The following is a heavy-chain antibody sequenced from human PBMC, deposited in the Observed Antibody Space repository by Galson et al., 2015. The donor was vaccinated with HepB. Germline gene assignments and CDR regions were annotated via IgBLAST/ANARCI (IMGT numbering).Heavy chain of an antibody. CDR1: GFTFRSYA. Sequence: SLRLSCAASGFTFRSYAMHWVRQTPGKGLEWVALISYDGGNKYHADSVKGRFTISRDNSKNTLYLQMNSLRAEDTAVYYCARRRRVGGTLGAFDIWGQGTMVTVSS. CDR2: ISYDGGNK. D-gene: IGHD1-26*01. V-gene: IGHV3-30*04. CDR3: ARRRRVGGTLGAFDI. J-gene: IGHJ3*02.